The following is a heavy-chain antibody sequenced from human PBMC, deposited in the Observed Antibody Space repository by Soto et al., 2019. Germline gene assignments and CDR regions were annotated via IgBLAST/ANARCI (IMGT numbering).Heavy chain of an antibody. CDR2: ISYDGSNK. J-gene: IGHJ6*02. D-gene: IGHD1-26*01. Sequence: PGGSLRLSCAASGFTFSSYAMHWVRQAPGKVLEWVAVISYDGSNKYYADSVKGRFTISRDNSKNTLYLQMNSLRAEDTAVYYCARDGENSGSSHTPHRTYYYYGMDVWGQGTTVTVSS. V-gene: IGHV3-30-3*01. CDR1: GFTFSSYA. CDR3: ARDGENSGSSHTPHRTYYYYGMDV.